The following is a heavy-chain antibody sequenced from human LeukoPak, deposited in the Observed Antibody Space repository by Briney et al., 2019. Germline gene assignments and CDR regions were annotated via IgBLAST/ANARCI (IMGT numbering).Heavy chain of an antibody. CDR2: IWSDASNN. CDR1: GFTFSSYG. V-gene: IGHV3-33*01. J-gene: IGHJ4*02. D-gene: IGHD3-9*01. Sequence: PGESLRLSCAASGFTFSSYGMHWVRQAPRKGLEWVAVIWSDASNNYYTDSVRGRFTISRDNSKNKLYLQMNSLRAEDTAVYYCTRTYNIRYFDIWGQGTLVTVSS. CDR3: TRTYNIRYFDI.